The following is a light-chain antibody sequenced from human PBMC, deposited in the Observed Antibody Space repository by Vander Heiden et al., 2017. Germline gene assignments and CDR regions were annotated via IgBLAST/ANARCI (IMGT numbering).Light chain of an antibody. CDR2: DVT. Sequence: QSALTQPPSAYGSPGQSVTISCTGTSSDVGAYNYVSWYQQHPGKAPTLIIYDVTKRPSGVPDRFSGSKSGNTAFLTVSGLQAEDEADYYCSSHAGSSAVFGGGTTVTVL. V-gene: IGLV2-8*01. CDR3: SSHAGSSAV. CDR1: SSDVGAYNY. J-gene: IGLJ3*02.